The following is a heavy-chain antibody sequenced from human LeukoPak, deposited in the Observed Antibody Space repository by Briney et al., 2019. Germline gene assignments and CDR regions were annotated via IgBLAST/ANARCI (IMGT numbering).Heavy chain of an antibody. V-gene: IGHV4-38-2*02. Sequence: SETLSLTCTVSGYSISSGYYWSWIRQPPGKGLEWIGEINHSGSTNYNPSLKSRVTISVDTSKNQFSLKLSSVTAADTAVYYCARKNVLRYFDWLLKAHWFDPWGRGTLVTVSS. D-gene: IGHD3-9*01. CDR1: GYSISSGYY. J-gene: IGHJ5*02. CDR3: ARKNVLRYFDWLLKAHWFDP. CDR2: INHSGST.